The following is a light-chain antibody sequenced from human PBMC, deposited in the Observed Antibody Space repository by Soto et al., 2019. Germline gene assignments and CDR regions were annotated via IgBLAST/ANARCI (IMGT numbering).Light chain of an antibody. CDR1: SSDVGGYNY. Sequence: QSALTQPASVSGSPGQSITISCSGTSSDVGGYNYVSWYQQHQGTAPKLMMYEVTNRPSGVSDRFSGSKSGNTASLTISGLQAEDEADYFCSSYTSSTTLIFGGGTKVTVL. CDR3: SSYTSSTTLI. J-gene: IGLJ2*01. V-gene: IGLV2-14*01. CDR2: EVT.